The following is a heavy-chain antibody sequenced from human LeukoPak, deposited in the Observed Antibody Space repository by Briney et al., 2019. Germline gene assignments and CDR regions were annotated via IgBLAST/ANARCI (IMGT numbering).Heavy chain of an antibody. Sequence: GGSLRLSCAASGFTFSSYSMNWVRQAPGKGLEWVSSISSSSSYIYYADSVKGRFTISRDNAKNSLYLQMNSLRAEDTAVYYCAGAITPVPDAFDIWGQGTMVTVSS. CDR3: AGAITPVPDAFDI. D-gene: IGHD3-10*01. J-gene: IGHJ3*02. CDR1: GFTFSSYS. V-gene: IGHV3-21*01. CDR2: ISSSSSYI.